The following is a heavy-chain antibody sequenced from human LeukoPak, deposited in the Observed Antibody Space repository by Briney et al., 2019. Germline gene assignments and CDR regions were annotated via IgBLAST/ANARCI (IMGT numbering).Heavy chain of an antibody. V-gene: IGHV3-7*02. D-gene: IGHD3-10*01. Sequence: PGGSLRLSCAASGFSISSYWMSWIRHAPGKGLEWVANINQDGSEKYFVDSVKGRFTISRDNAKNSLHRQMNSLRAEDTIWCHRACYYYYDSRNYYNTTSSFDYWGQGTLVTVAS. J-gene: IGHJ4*02. CDR1: GFSISSYW. CDR3: ACYYYYDSRNYYNTTSSFDY. CDR2: INQDGSEK.